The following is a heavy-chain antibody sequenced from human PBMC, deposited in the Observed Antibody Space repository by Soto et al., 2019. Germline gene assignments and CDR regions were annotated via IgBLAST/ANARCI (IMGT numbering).Heavy chain of an antibody. CDR3: ARGQRFSDWFDP. CDR2: VYSSGGT. Sequence: QVHLQQSGPGLVNPSETLSLTCTVSGGSMSSYYWTWIRQPAGKGLEWTGRVYSSGGTHYNPSLKSRVTISLDTSKKQFSLRLLSVPDADTAVYYCARGQRFSDWFDPWGQGTLVTVSS. CDR1: GGSMSSYY. D-gene: IGHD3-3*01. J-gene: IGHJ5*02. V-gene: IGHV4-4*07.